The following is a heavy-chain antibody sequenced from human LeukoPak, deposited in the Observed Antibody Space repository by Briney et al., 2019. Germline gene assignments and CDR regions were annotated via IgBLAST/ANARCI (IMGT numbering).Heavy chain of an antibody. J-gene: IGHJ4*02. D-gene: IGHD3-10*01. CDR2: IAWNSGNK. Sequence: GGSLRLSCAASGFTFYNHGMHWVRQAPGKGLEWVSGIAWNSGNKAFADSVKGRFTISRDNAENSLSLQMNSLTPEDTAFYFCAKDMNSYGSGSSYNPWGPFDSWGQGTLVTVSS. CDR3: AKDMNSYGSGSSYNPWGPFDS. CDR1: GFTFYNHG. V-gene: IGHV3-9*01.